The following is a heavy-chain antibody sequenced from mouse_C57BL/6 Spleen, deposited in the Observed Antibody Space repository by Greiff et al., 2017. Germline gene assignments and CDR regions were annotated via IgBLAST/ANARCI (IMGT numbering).Heavy chain of an antibody. J-gene: IGHJ3*01. CDR2: IDPEDGDT. CDR1: GFNIKDYY. V-gene: IGHV14-1*01. Sequence: SGAELVRPGASVKLSCTASGFNIKDYYMHWVKQRPEQGLEWIGRIDPEDGDTEYAPKFQGKATMTADTSSNTAYLQLSSLTSEDTAVYYCTTSITTVVAKGFAYWGQGTLVTVSA. D-gene: IGHD1-1*01. CDR3: TTSITTVVAKGFAY.